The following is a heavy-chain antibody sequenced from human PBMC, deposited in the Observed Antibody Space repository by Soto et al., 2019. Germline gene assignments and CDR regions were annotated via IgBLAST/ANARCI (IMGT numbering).Heavy chain of an antibody. D-gene: IGHD3-22*01. CDR3: VRDYYDTSGYPNTFDM. Sequence: GSLRLSCAASGFTFSRHTMNWVRQAPGKGLEWVSFIGSRTSDIYYADSVKGRFTISRDNAKNSLYLDLTRLRAEDTAVYFCVRDYYDTSGYPNTFDMWGQGTMVTVSS. V-gene: IGHV3-21*01. CDR1: GFTFSRHT. CDR2: IGSRTSDI. J-gene: IGHJ3*02.